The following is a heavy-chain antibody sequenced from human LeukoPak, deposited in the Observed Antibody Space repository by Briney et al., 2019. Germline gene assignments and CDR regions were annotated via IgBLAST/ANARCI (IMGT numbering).Heavy chain of an antibody. CDR1: GFTFSSYE. Sequence: PGGSLRLSCAASGFTFSSYEMNWVRQAPGKGLEWVSYISSSGSTIYYADSVKGRFTISRDNAKNSLYLQMNSLRAEDTAVYYCAKDDCGGGCYSFLDYWGQGTLVTVSS. V-gene: IGHV3-48*03. J-gene: IGHJ4*02. CDR2: ISSSGSTI. CDR3: AKDDCGGGCYSFLDY. D-gene: IGHD2-21*02.